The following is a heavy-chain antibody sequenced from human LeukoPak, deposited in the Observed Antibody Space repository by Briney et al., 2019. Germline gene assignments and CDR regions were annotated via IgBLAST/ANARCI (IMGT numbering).Heavy chain of an antibody. V-gene: IGHV3-7*01. CDR2: IKQDGSEK. Sequence: GGSLRLSCAASGFTFSSYRMSWVRQAPGKGLEWVANIKQDGSEKYYVDSVKGRFTISRDNAKNSLYLQMNSLRAEDTAVYYCARDYSGSYLPGNFDYWGQGTLVTVSS. D-gene: IGHD1-26*01. CDR3: ARDYSGSYLPGNFDY. J-gene: IGHJ4*02. CDR1: GFTFSSYR.